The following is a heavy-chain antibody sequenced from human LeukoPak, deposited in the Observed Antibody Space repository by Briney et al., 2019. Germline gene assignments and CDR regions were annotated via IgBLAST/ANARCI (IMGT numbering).Heavy chain of an antibody. D-gene: IGHD3-10*01. CDR2: INLNSGGT. V-gene: IGHV1-2*02. Sequence: ASVKVSCKASVYTFTVYYMHWVRQAPGQGLEWMGWINLNSGGTNYTQKFQSRVAITRDTTISTAYMELRRLRSDDTAVYYCARDGGLLLFGNIDYWGQGTLVTVSS. CDR3: ARDGGLLLFGNIDY. J-gene: IGHJ4*02. CDR1: VYTFTVYY.